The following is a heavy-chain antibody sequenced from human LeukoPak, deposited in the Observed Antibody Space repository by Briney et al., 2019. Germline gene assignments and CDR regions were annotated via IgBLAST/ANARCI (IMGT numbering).Heavy chain of an antibody. V-gene: IGHV4-59*08. CDR3: ASYDFWSGYFDY. CDR2: IYYSGST. D-gene: IGHD3-3*01. J-gene: IGHJ4*02. CDR1: GGSISSYY. Sequence: SETLSLTCTVSGGSISSYYWSWIRQPPGRGLEWIGYIYYSGSTNYNPSLKSRVTISVDTSKNQFSLKLSSVTAADTAVYYCASYDFWSGYFDYWGQGTLVTVSS.